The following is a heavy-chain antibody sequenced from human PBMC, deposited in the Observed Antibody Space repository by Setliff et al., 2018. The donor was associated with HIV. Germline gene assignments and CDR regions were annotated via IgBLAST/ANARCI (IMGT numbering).Heavy chain of an antibody. CDR3: ANLWEVGA. CDR2: IKQDGSEI. CDR1: GFTFSNYW. D-gene: IGHD1-26*01. Sequence: GGSLRLSCAASGFTFSNYWMDWVRQAPGKGLEWVATIKQDGSEIYYMDSVKGRFTISRDNARTSMYLEMRSLGVEDSAVYLCANLWEVGAWGQGTLVTVSS. V-gene: IGHV3-7*01. J-gene: IGHJ5*02.